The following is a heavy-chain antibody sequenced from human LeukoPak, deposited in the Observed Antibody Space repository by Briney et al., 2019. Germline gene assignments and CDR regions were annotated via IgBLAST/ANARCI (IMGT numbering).Heavy chain of an antibody. D-gene: IGHD5-18*01. Sequence: PGGSLRLSCAASGFTFKNYWMHWVRQAPGTGLVWVSRIDHDGSCTSYADSVKGRFTVSRDNAKSTLYLQMNTLRAEDTAVYYCVRDLPQTGYSYDYGGQGTLVSVSS. CDR2: IDHDGSCT. CDR1: GFTFKNYW. J-gene: IGHJ4*02. V-gene: IGHV3-74*01. CDR3: VRDLPQTGYSYDY.